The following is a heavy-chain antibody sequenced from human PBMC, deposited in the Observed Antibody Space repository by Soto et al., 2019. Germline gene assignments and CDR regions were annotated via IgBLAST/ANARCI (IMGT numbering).Heavy chain of an antibody. CDR1: GCTFSSSG. V-gene: IGHV1-69*06. CDR3: AREGYTSSSIYRFLES. Sequence: QVQLVQSEAEVKKPGSSVKVSCKASGCTFSSSGISWVRHTPGQGLEWMGHLLPMLGTTTYAQRFQGIVTLPADNSTSTAYMELRSLTSADTALYYCAREGYTSSSIYRFLESWGPGTLVTVSS. CDR2: LLPMLGTT. J-gene: IGHJ4*02. D-gene: IGHD6-6*01.